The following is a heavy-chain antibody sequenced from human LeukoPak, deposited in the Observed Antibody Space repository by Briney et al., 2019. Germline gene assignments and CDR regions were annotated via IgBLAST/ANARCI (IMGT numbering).Heavy chain of an antibody. Sequence: GGSLRLSCAASGFTFSSYGMHWVRQAPGKGLEWVAVIWYDGSNKYYADSVKGRFTISRDNSKNTLYLQMNSLRAEDTAVYYCARLKGVATPFDYWGQGTLVIVSS. CDR1: GFTFSSYG. CDR2: IWYDGSNK. D-gene: IGHD5-12*01. CDR3: ARLKGVATPFDY. V-gene: IGHV3-33*01. J-gene: IGHJ4*02.